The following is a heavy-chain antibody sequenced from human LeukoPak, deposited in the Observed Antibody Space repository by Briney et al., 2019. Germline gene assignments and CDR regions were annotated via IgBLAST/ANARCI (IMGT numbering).Heavy chain of an antibody. CDR3: ARDRARNYFDY. Sequence: GGSLRLSCAPSGFTFSRHGMHWVRQAPGKGLEWVAIISNDGSRKYYAHSVEGRFTISRDNSKNTLYLQMDSLRAEDTAVYYCARDRARNYFDYWGQGTLVTVSS. J-gene: IGHJ4*02. CDR2: ISNDGSRK. D-gene: IGHD6-6*01. CDR1: GFTFSRHG. V-gene: IGHV3-30*03.